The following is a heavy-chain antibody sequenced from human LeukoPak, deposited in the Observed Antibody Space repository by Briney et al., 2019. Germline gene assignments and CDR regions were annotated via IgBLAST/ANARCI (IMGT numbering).Heavy chain of an antibody. J-gene: IGHJ4*02. D-gene: IGHD4-11*01. Sequence: ASVKVSCKASGYTFTNYGISWVRQAPGQGLEWMSWISANNGETRYAQNFQGRVTMTTDTSTTTAYMELRSLRADDTAVYYCAKDLDYTTYGYYFDYWGQGTLVTVSS. V-gene: IGHV1-18*04. CDR2: ISANNGET. CDR3: AKDLDYTTYGYYFDY. CDR1: GYTFTNYG.